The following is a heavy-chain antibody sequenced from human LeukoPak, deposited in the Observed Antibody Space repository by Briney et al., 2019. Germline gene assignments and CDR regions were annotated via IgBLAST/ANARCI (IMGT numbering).Heavy chain of an antibody. V-gene: IGHV1-18*01. CDR1: GYTFTSYG. D-gene: IGHD3-10*01. CDR3: ARGLHYGSGTYYDAFDI. CDR2: ISAYNGDT. J-gene: IGHJ3*02. Sequence: ASVKVSCKASGYTFTSYGISWVRQAPGQGLEWMGWISAYNGDTNDAQKLQGRVTMTTDTSTSIAYMELRSLRSDDTAVYYCARGLHYGSGTYYDAFDIWGQGTMVTVSS.